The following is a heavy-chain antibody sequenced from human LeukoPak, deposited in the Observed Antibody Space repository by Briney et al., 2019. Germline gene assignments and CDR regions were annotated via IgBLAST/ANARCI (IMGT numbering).Heavy chain of an antibody. V-gene: IGHV3-7*01. J-gene: IGHJ6*03. Sequence: GGSLRLSCAASGFTFSSYWMSWVRQAPGKGLEWVANIKQDGSEKYYVDSAKGRFTISRDNAKNSLYLQMNSLRAEDTAVYYCARAFEGIGVVVPAQSSLFYMDVWGKGTTVTISS. CDR3: ARAFEGIGVVVPAQSSLFYMDV. CDR2: IKQDGSEK. D-gene: IGHD2-2*01. CDR1: GFTFSSYW.